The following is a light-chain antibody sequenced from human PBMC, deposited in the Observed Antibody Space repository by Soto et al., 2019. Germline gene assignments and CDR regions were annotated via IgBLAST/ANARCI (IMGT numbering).Light chain of an antibody. CDR3: SSYTSDRTPLV. J-gene: IGLJ2*01. CDR2: DVS. CDR1: GSDVGGYNY. Sequence: QSVLSQPASVSGSPGQSITISCTGTGSDVGGYNYVSWYQQHPGKAPKVMIYDVSNRPSGVSNRFSGSKSGNTASLTISGLQAEDEADDYFSSYTSDRTPLVFGGGTKLTVL. V-gene: IGLV2-14*01.